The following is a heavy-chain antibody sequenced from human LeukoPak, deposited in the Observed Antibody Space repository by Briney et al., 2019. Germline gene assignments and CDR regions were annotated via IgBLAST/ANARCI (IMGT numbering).Heavy chain of an antibody. D-gene: IGHD6-19*01. V-gene: IGHV1-24*01. J-gene: IGHJ4*02. CDR1: GYTLTELS. CDR3: ATEIAVGGTNYFDY. CDR2: FDPEDGET. Sequence: GASVKVSCKVSGYTLTELSMHWVRQAPGKGLEWMGGFDPEDGETNYAQKFQGRVTMTEDTSTDTAYMEMSSLRAEDTAVYYCATEIAVGGTNYFDYRGQRDLVTVSS.